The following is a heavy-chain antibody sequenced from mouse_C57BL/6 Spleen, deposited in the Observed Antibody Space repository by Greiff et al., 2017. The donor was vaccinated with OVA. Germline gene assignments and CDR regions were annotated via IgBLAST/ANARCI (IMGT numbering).Heavy chain of an antibody. CDR2: IDPETGGT. CDR3: TRLKGVYYAMDY. CDR1: GYTFTDYE. Sequence: VQLQQSGAELVRPGASVTLSCKASGYTFTDYEMHWVKQTPVHGLEWIGAIDPETGGTAYNPKFKGKAILTADKSTSTAYMELRSLTSEDSAVYYCTRLKGVYYAMDYWGQGTSVTVSS. J-gene: IGHJ4*01. V-gene: IGHV1-15*01.